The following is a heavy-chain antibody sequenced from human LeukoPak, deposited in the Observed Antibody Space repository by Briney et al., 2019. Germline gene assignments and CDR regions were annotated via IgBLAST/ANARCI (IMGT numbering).Heavy chain of an antibody. J-gene: IGHJ5*02. Sequence: GGSLRLSCPVSGLTSSCCSIRLDRLAPGKGLEWVANIKGDGSEKWYADSVKGRLTISRDDAQNSVHLQLNSLRGADTSACDCASDEYGSSWLHPWGQGTLVTVTS. CDR2: IKGDGSEK. CDR3: ASDEYGSSWLHP. V-gene: IGHV3-7*01. D-gene: IGHD4-17*01. CDR1: GLTSSCCS.